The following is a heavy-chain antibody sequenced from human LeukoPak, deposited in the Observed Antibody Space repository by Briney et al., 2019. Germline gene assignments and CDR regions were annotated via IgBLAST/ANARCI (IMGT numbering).Heavy chain of an antibody. J-gene: IGHJ6*02. CDR2: MYYSGST. V-gene: IGHV4-30-4*01. CDR1: GGSISSGDYY. D-gene: IGHD1-26*01. CDR3: ARRPRVGWDYYGMDV. Sequence: KPSQTLSLTCTVSGGSISSGDYYWSWIRQPPGKGLEWIGYMYYSGSTYYNPSLKSRVTISLDTSKNQFSLKLSSVTAADTAVYYCARRPRVGWDYYGMDVWGQGTTVTASS.